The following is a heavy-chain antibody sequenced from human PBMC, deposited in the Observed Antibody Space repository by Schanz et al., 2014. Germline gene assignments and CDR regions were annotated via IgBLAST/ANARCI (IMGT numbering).Heavy chain of an antibody. J-gene: IGHJ6*02. CDR2: TSYDGSQK. V-gene: IGHV3-30*04. D-gene: IGHD3-22*01. CDR1: GFIFNGHA. Sequence: QVQLVESGGGVVQPGGSLRLSCESSGFIFNGHAMHWVRQAPGKGLEWVAVTSYDGSQKYYTDSVKGRFTVSRDNSKNTLYLQLNSLRAEDTAVYYCARVWKDQYIVVRSGWSDGMDVWGQGTAVTVSS. CDR3: ARVWKDQYIVVRSGWSDGMDV.